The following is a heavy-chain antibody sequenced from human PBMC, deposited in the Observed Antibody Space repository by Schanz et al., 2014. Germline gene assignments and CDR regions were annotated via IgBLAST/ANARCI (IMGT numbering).Heavy chain of an antibody. CDR2: MNPNSGNT. D-gene: IGHD2-2*01. Sequence: QVQLVQSGAEVKKPGASVRVSCKASGYSFTTYDVNWVRQATGQGLEWMGWMNPNSGNTGYAQKFQGGGAMTRHASISTAYMELSSLRSEDTAVYYCARGGFFDSTSFDTWGQGTLVTVS. CDR3: ARGGFFDSTSFDT. V-gene: IGHV1-8*01. CDR1: GYSFTTYD. J-gene: IGHJ4*02.